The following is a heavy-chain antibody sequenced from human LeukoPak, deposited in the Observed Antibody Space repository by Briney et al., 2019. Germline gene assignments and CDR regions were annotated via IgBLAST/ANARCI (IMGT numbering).Heavy chain of an antibody. J-gene: IGHJ6*03. CDR1: GGSFSGYY. CDR2: INHSGST. CDR3: ARPYGVYYYMDV. D-gene: IGHD3-16*01. V-gene: IGHV4-34*01. Sequence: PSETLSLTCAVYGGSFSGYYWSWIRQPPGKGLEWIGEINHSGSTNYNPSLKSRVTISVDTSKNQFSLKLSSVTAADTAVYYRARPYGVYYYMDVWGKGTTVTVSS.